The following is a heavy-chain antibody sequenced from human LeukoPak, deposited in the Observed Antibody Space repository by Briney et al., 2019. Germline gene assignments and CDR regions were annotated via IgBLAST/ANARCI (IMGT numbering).Heavy chain of an antibody. CDR3: AKGSSGSYGSEDY. J-gene: IGHJ4*02. D-gene: IGHD1-26*01. CDR1: GFTLSSYA. CDR2: IRYDGSNK. V-gene: IGHV3-30*02. Sequence: GGSLRLSCAASGFTLSSYAMSWVRQAPGKGLEWVAFIRYDGSNKYYADSVEGRFTISRDNSKNTLYLQMNSLRAEDTAVYYCAKGSSGSYGSEDYWGQGTLVTVSS.